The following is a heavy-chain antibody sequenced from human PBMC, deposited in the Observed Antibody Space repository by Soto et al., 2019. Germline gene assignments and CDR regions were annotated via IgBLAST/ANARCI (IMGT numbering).Heavy chain of an antibody. CDR1: GGTFSSYA. V-gene: IGHV1-69*01. Sequence: QVQLVQSGAEVKKPGSSVKVSCKASGGTFSSYAISWVRQAPGQGLEWMGGIIPIFGTANYAQKFQGRVTITADESTSTAYMELSSLRPAETAVYYHAWGALAADGTPVDYWGQGTLVTVSS. J-gene: IGHJ4*02. CDR2: IIPIFGTA. CDR3: AWGALAADGTPVDY. D-gene: IGHD6-13*01.